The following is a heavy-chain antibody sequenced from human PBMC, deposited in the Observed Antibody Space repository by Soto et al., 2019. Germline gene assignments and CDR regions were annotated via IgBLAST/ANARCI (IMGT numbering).Heavy chain of an antibody. CDR1: GGTFSSYA. J-gene: IGHJ4*02. CDR3: ARSVVVVAATRYFDY. CDR2: IIPIFGTA. V-gene: IGHV1-69*06. Sequence: GASVKVSCKASGGTFSSYAISWVRQAPGQGLEWMGGIIPIFGTANYAQKFQGRVTITADKSTSTAYMELSSLRSEDTAVYYCARSVVVVAATRYFDYWGQGTLVTVSS. D-gene: IGHD2-15*01.